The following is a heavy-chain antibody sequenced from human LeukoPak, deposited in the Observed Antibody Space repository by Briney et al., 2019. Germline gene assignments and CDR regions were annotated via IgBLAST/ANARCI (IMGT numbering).Heavy chain of an antibody. D-gene: IGHD6-13*01. Sequence: SETLSLTCPVSGGSVSSYYWRWIRRPPGRGLEWIAYLSHSGSSDSNPSLTSRVTTLVDTSKNQFSLKLTSVTAADTAVYYCARARYANAWYSFDNWGHGTMVTVSS. CDR1: GGSVSSYY. CDR3: ARARYANAWYSFDN. CDR2: LSHSGSS. J-gene: IGHJ3*02. V-gene: IGHV4-59*02.